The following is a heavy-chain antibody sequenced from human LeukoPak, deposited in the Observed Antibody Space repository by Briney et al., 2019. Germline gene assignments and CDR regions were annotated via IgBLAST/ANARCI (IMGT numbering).Heavy chain of an antibody. CDR3: ARERSFGTMVRGVIPSYDPRYMDV. D-gene: IGHD3-10*01. CDR1: GGTFSSYA. J-gene: IGHJ6*03. CDR2: IIPIFGTV. V-gene: IGHV1-69*13. Sequence: GASVKVSCKASGGTFSSYAISWVRQAPGQGLEWMGGIIPIFGTVNYAQKFQGRVTITADESTSTAYMELSSLRSEDTAVYYCARERSFGTMVRGVIPSYDPRYMDVWGKGTTVTISS.